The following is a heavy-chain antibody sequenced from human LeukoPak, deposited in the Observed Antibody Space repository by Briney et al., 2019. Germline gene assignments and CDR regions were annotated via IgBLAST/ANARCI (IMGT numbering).Heavy chain of an antibody. Sequence: PGGSLRLSCAASGFTLSSYGVSWVRQAPGKGLEGVSYISSSGSSIYNADSVKGRFTISRDNAKNSLYLQMNSLRAEDTAVYYCATAGHYSRGGQGTLVTASS. CDR3: ATAGHYSR. CDR2: ISSSGSSI. D-gene: IGHD2-15*01. CDR1: GFTLSSYG. V-gene: IGHV3-48*04. J-gene: IGHJ4*02.